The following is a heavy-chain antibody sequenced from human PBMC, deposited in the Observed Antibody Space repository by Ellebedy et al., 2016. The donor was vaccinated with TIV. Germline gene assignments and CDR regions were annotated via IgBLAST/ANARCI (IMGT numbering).Heavy chain of an antibody. Sequence: SGPTLVKPTQTLTLTCTFSGFSLSTNRVGVGWIRQSPGEAPEWLALIYWNDDERYNPSLKNRLTITKDTSKGQVVLSMTNMDPVDTGTYYCARARRYHDWLFRFDYWGQGTLVTVSS. CDR1: GFSLSTNRVG. CDR3: ARARRYHDWLFRFDY. V-gene: IGHV2-5*01. CDR2: IYWNDDE. D-gene: IGHD3-9*01. J-gene: IGHJ4*02.